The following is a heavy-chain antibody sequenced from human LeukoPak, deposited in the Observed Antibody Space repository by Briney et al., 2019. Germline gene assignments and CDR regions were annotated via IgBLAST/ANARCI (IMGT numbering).Heavy chain of an antibody. CDR1: GFTFSSYW. V-gene: IGHV3-48*04. CDR3: ARTYYYDTVLLDY. J-gene: IGHJ4*02. D-gene: IGHD3-22*01. Sequence: GGSLRLSCAASGFTFSSYWMSWVRQAPGKGLEWVSYISSSGSTIYYADSVKGRFTISRDNAKNSLYLQMNSLRAEDTAVYYCARTYYYDTVLLDYWGQGTLVTVSS. CDR2: ISSSGSTI.